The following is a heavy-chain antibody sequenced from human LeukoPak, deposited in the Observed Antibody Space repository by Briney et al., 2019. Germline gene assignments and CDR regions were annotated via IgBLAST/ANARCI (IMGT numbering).Heavy chain of an antibody. CDR2: IYYSGST. D-gene: IGHD1-20*01. V-gene: IGHV4-59*01. Sequence: PSETLSLTCTVSGGSISSYYWSWIRQPPGKGLEWIGYIYYSGSTNYNPSLKSRVTISVGTSKNQFSLKLSSVTAADTAVYYCARDNWNVGAFDIWGQGTMVTVSS. CDR1: GGSISSYY. CDR3: ARDNWNVGAFDI. J-gene: IGHJ3*02.